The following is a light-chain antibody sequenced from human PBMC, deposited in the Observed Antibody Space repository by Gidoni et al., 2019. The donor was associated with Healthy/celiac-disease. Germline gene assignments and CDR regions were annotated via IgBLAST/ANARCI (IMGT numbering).Light chain of an antibody. Sequence: DIQLTQSPSFLSASVGDRVTITCRASKCISSYLAWYQQQPGKAPKLLIYAASTLQSGVPSRFSGSGSGTEFTLTISSLQPEDFATYYCQQLNSYPLTFGGGTKVEIK. CDR3: QQLNSYPLT. V-gene: IGKV1-9*01. CDR1: KCISSY. J-gene: IGKJ4*01. CDR2: AAS.